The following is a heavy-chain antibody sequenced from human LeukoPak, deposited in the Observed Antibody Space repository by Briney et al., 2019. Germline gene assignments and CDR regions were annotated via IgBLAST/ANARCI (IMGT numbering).Heavy chain of an antibody. Sequence: SQTLSLTCTVSGGSISSGSYYWSWIRQPAGKGLEWIGRIYTSGSTNYNPSLKSRVTISVDTSKNQFSLKLSSVTAADTAVYYCARAIAAPAAGYYYYYYMDVWGKGTTVTVSS. CDR2: IYTSGST. J-gene: IGHJ6*03. CDR3: ARAIAAPAAGYYYYYYMDV. CDR1: GGSISSGSYY. D-gene: IGHD6-13*01. V-gene: IGHV4-61*02.